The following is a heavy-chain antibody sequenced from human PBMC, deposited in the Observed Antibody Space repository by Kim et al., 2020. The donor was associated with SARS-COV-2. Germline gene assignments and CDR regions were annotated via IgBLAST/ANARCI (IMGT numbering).Heavy chain of an antibody. V-gene: IGHV4-39*01. D-gene: IGHD3-3*01. CDR2: IYYSGST. Sequence: SETLSLTCTVSGGSISSSSYYWGWIRQPPGKGLEWIGSIYYSGSTYYNPSLKSRVTISVDTSKNQFSLKLSSVTAADTAVYYCARHGGYDFWSGYYDYYYYMDVWGKGTTVTVSS. CDR3: ARHGGYDFWSGYYDYYYYMDV. CDR1: GGSISSSSYY. J-gene: IGHJ6*03.